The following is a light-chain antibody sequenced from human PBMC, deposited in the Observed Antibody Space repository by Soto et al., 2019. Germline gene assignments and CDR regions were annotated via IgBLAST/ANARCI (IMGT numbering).Light chain of an antibody. V-gene: IGKV4-1*01. CDR2: WAS. Sequence: DIVMTQSPDSLAVYLGERATINCKSSQSVLYSSNNKNYLAWYQQKPGQPPKLLIYWASTRKSGVPDRFSGSGSGTDFTLTISSLQAEDVAVYYCQEYYSTPFTFGPGTKVNI. CDR1: QSVLYSSNNKNY. CDR3: QEYYSTPFT. J-gene: IGKJ3*01.